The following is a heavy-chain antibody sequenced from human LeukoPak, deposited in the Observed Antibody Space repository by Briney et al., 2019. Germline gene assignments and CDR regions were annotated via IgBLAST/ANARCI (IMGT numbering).Heavy chain of an antibody. CDR2: MNPNSSNT. CDR1: GYTFTSYD. J-gene: IGHJ3*02. CDR3: ATTTVTTYGAFDI. D-gene: IGHD4-17*01. V-gene: IGHV1-8*01. Sequence: ASVKVSCKASGYTFTSYDINWVRQATGQGLEWMGWMNPNSSNTGYAQKFQGRVTMTRNTSISTAYMELSSLRSEDTAVYYCATTTVTTYGAFDIWGQGTMVTVSS.